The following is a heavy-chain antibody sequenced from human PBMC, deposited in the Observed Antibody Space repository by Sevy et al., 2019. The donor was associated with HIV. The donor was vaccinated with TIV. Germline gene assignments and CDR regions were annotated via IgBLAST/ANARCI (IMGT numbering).Heavy chain of an antibody. Sequence: GGSLRLSCTASGFTFGDYAMSWFRQAPGKGLEWVGFIRSKAYGGTTEYAASVKGRFTISRDDSKSIAYLQMNSLKTEDTAVYYCTRGGDGYNYAEIDYWGQGTLVTVSS. CDR1: GFTFGDYA. CDR2: IRSKAYGGTT. V-gene: IGHV3-49*03. CDR3: TRGGDGYNYAEIDY. J-gene: IGHJ4*02. D-gene: IGHD5-12*01.